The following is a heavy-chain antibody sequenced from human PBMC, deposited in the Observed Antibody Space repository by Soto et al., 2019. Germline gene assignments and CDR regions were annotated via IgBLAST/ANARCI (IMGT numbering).Heavy chain of an antibody. D-gene: IGHD6-13*01. CDR1: SGSISSSNW. CDR3: TSSSPDPFVDY. J-gene: IGHJ4*02. V-gene: IGHV4-4*02. CDR2: IYHSGST. Sequence: SETLSLTCAVSSGSISSSNWWSWVRQPPGKGLEWIGEIYHSGSTNYNPSLKSRVTISVDKSKNQFSLKLSSVTAADTAVYYCTSSSPDPFVDYWGQGTLVTVSS.